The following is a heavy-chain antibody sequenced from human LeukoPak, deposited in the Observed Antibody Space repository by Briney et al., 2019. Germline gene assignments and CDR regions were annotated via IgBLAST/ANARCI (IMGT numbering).Heavy chain of an antibody. J-gene: IGHJ3*01. Sequence: PSETLSLTCSVSGGSISSGNYYWGWIRQPTGKGLEWIGSIYNSVSTHCNLSLKSRVSIDVDTSKNQFSLKLSSVTATDTAVYYCARNLSMGVGATRFAAFDLWGLGTMVTVSS. CDR3: ARNLSMGVGATRFAAFDL. V-gene: IGHV4-39*01. CDR2: IYNSVST. CDR1: GGSISSGNYY. D-gene: IGHD1-26*01.